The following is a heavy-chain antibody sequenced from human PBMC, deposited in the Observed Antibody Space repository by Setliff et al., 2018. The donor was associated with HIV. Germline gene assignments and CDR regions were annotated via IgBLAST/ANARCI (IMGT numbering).Heavy chain of an antibody. CDR2: INAGTGNT. V-gene: IGHV1-3*01. D-gene: IGHD5-18*01. J-gene: IGHJ4*02. CDR1: GYRFTGFA. CDR3: ARSLRECSYGSPDY. Sequence: ASVKVSCKASGYRFTGFAIHWVRQAPGQRFEWMGWINAGTGNTKYSQKFQDRVTISRDIHANTAYMELSSLRSEDTAIYYCARSLRECSYGSPDYWGPGTLVTVSS.